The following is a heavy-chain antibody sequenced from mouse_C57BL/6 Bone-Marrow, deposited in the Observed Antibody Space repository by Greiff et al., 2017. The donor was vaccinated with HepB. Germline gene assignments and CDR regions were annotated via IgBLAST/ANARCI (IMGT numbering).Heavy chain of an antibody. V-gene: IGHV1-69*01. CDR2: IDPSDSYT. Sequence: VQLQQPGAELVMPGASVKLSCKASGYTFTSYWMHWVKQRPGQGLGWIGEIDPSDSYTNYNQKFKGKSTLTVDKSSSTAYMQLSSLTSEDSAVYYCARYDYDLYYAMDYWGQGTSVTVSS. D-gene: IGHD2-4*01. CDR3: ARYDYDLYYAMDY. CDR1: GYTFTSYW. J-gene: IGHJ4*01.